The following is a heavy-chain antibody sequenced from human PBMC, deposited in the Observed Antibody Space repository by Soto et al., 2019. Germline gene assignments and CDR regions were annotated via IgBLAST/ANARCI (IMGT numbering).Heavy chain of an antibody. CDR3: ASARVGRWLQSPFDY. CDR1: GYSFIDYW. V-gene: IGHV5-51*01. Sequence: GESLKISCKGSGYSFIDYWIGWVRQVPGKGLEWMGVIYPGDSDTRYSPSFQGHVTISADKSISTAYLQWSSLKASDTAMYYCASARVGRWLQSPFDYWGKGSLVTAAS. D-gene: IGHD5-12*01. CDR2: IYPGDSDT. J-gene: IGHJ4*02.